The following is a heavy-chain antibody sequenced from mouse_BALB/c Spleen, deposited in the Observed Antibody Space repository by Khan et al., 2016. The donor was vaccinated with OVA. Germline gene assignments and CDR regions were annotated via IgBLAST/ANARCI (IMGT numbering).Heavy chain of an antibody. D-gene: IGHD2-10*02. J-gene: IGHJ2*01. CDR3: TRGYGNYVRYYFDY. V-gene: IGHV1-39*01. Sequence: VQLQQSGPELEKPGDSVKISCKASGYSFTGYNMNWVKQSNGKSLEWIGNIDPYYGGATYNQKFKGKATLTVDKSSSTAYMKLKSLTSEDSAVYYCTRGYGNYVRYYFDYWGQGTTLTVSS. CDR1: GYSFTGYN. CDR2: IDPYYGGA.